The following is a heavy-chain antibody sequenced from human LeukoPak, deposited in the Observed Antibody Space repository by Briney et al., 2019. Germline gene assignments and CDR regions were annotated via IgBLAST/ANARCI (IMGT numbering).Heavy chain of an antibody. J-gene: IGHJ6*02. Sequence: GGSLRLSCAASGFTSSSYAMHWVRQAPGKGLEWVAVISYDGSNKYYADSVKGRFTISRDNSKNTLYLQMNSLRAEDTAVYYCARDGYCSSTSCYSYYYGMDVWGQGTTVTVSS. V-gene: IGHV3-30-3*01. D-gene: IGHD2-2*03. CDR3: ARDGYCSSTSCYSYYYGMDV. CDR1: GFTSSSYA. CDR2: ISYDGSNK.